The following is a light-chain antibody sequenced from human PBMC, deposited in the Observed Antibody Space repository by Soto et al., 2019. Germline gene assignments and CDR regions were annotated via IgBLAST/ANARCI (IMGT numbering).Light chain of an antibody. J-gene: IGLJ3*02. Sequence: QSVLTQPRSVSGCPGQSVAISCTGTSSDVGGYNYVSWYQQHPGKAPKLMIYDVSKRPSGVPDRFSGSKSGNTASLTISGLRAEDEADYYCCSYGARFGGGTKLTVL. CDR1: SSDVGGYNY. V-gene: IGLV2-11*01. CDR2: DVS. CDR3: CSYGAR.